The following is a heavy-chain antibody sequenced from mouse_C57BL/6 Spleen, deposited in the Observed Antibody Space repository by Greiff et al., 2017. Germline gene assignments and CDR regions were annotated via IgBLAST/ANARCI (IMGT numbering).Heavy chain of an antibody. Sequence: ESGAELVRPGASVTLSCKASGYTFTDYEMHWVKQTPVHGLEWIGAIDPETGGTAYNQKFKGKAILTADKSSSTAYMELRSLTSEDSAVYYCTRGYYDYDVYWGQGTTLTVSS. J-gene: IGHJ2*01. V-gene: IGHV1-15*01. CDR2: IDPETGGT. CDR3: TRGYYDYDVY. D-gene: IGHD2-4*01. CDR1: GYTFTDYE.